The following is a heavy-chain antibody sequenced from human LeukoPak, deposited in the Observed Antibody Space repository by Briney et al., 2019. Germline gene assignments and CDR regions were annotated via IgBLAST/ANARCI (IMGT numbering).Heavy chain of an antibody. CDR2: INPNSGGT. Sequence: GASVKVSCKASGYIFTGYYMHWVRQAPGQGLEWMGRINPNSGGTNYAQKFQGRVTMTRDTSISTAYMELSRLRSDDTAVYYCARTAPITVFGVVEGLSDYWGQGTLVTVSS. J-gene: IGHJ4*02. CDR3: ARTAPITVFGVVEGLSDY. CDR1: GYIFTGYY. D-gene: IGHD3-3*01. V-gene: IGHV1-2*06.